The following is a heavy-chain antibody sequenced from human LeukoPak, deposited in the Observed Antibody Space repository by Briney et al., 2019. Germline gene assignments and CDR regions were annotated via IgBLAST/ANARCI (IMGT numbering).Heavy chain of an antibody. Sequence: PGGSLRLSCAASGFTFSSYSMNWVRQAPGKGLEWVSSISSSSSYIYYADSVKGRFTISRDNSKNTLYLQMNSLRAEDTAVYYCAKAPANYVDTAMGTFDYWGQGTLVTVSS. D-gene: IGHD5-18*01. CDR2: ISSSSSYI. J-gene: IGHJ4*02. CDR1: GFTFSSYS. V-gene: IGHV3-21*04. CDR3: AKAPANYVDTAMGTFDY.